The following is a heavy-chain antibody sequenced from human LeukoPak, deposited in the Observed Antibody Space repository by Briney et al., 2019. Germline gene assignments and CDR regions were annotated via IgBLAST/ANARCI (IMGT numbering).Heavy chain of an antibody. CDR1: GYSFTSYW. J-gene: IGHJ6*02. Sequence: GESLKISCKGSGYSFTSYWIGWVRQMHGKGLEWMGIIYLGDSDTRYSPSFQGQVTISADKSISTAYLQWSSLKASDTAMYYCARSRLTVATKHYYNYGMDVWGQGTTVTVSS. CDR2: IYLGDSDT. CDR3: ARSRLTVATKHYYNYGMDV. V-gene: IGHV5-51*01. D-gene: IGHD5-12*01.